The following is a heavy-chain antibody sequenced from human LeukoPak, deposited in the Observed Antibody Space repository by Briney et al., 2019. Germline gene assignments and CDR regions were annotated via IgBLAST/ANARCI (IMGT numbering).Heavy chain of an antibody. CDR1: GFTFSDYY. D-gene: IGHD3-22*01. Sequence: GGSLRLSCAASGFTFSDYYMSSIRQAPGKGLEWVSYISSSGSTIYYADTVKGRYTISRDNAKKSLYLQMNSLRAEDTAVYYCARVTQDYYDSSGYRPEYFDYWGQGTLVTVSS. V-gene: IGHV3-11*01. CDR2: ISSSGSTI. J-gene: IGHJ4*02. CDR3: ARVTQDYYDSSGYRPEYFDY.